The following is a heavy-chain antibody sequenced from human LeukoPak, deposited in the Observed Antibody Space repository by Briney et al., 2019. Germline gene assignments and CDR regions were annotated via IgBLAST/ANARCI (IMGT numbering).Heavy chain of an antibody. CDR1: GGTFSSYA. CDR2: IIPIFGTA. CDR3: ARGEMEGEKDRD. Sequence: GASVKLSCKASGGTFSSYAISWVRQDPGQGLEWMGGIIPIFGTANYAQKFQGRVPITADESTSRAYMELSSLRSEDTPVYYCARGEMEGEKDRDWGQGTMVTVSS. J-gene: IGHJ4*02. D-gene: IGHD3-16*01. V-gene: IGHV1-69*13.